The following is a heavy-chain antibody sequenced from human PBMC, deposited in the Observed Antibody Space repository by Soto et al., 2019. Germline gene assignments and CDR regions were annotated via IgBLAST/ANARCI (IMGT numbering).Heavy chain of an antibody. V-gene: IGHV3-7*03. CDR1: GFTFNSHW. Sequence: EVQLVESGVGLVQPGGSLRLSCAASGFTFNSHWMSWVREAPGKGLEWVAHINQDGSEKYYVDSVKGRFSISRDNAKNSLFLQMNSLRADDTAVYYCARERVAAVTAFDYWGQGTLVTVSS. D-gene: IGHD6-13*01. J-gene: IGHJ4*02. CDR2: INQDGSEK. CDR3: ARERVAAVTAFDY.